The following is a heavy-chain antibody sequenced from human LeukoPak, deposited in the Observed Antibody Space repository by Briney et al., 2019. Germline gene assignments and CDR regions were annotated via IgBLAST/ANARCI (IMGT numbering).Heavy chain of an antibody. D-gene: IGHD3-16*01. CDR2: ISSSSAYI. Sequence: GGSLRLSCAASGFTVSDYYMSWIRQAPGKGLEWVSSISSSSAYIYYADSVKGRFTISRDNAKNTLYLQMNSLRAEDTAVYYCAREFEAAGFWAFDYWGQGTLVTASS. CDR3: AREFEAAGFWAFDY. CDR1: GFTVSDYY. V-gene: IGHV3-11*06. J-gene: IGHJ4*02.